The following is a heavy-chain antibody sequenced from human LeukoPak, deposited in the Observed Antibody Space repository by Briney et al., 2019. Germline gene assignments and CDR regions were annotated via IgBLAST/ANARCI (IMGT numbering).Heavy chain of an antibody. CDR1: GGSISPYY. J-gene: IGHJ5*02. CDR3: ARSRNRFAP. CDR2: IYYNGST. V-gene: IGHV4-59*01. Sequence: SETLSLTCTVSGGSISPYYWSWIRQPPGKGLEWIGYIYYNGSTNYNPSPQSRVTISVDTSKNHFSLRLSSVAAADTAVYYCARSRNRFAPWGQGTLVTVSS.